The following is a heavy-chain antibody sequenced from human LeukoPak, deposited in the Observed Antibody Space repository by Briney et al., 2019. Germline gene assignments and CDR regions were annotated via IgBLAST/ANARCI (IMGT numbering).Heavy chain of an antibody. CDR2: INPSGGST. D-gene: IGHD4-17*01. J-gene: IGHJ3*02. CDR3: AGEDMTTVTSVAFDI. Sequence: GASVKVSCKASGYTFTSYYMHWVRQAPGQGLEWMGIINPSGGSTSYAQKFQGRVTMTRDMSTSTVYMELSSLTSEDTAVYYCAGEDMTTVTSVAFDIWGQGTMVTVSS. CDR1: GYTFTSYY. V-gene: IGHV1-46*01.